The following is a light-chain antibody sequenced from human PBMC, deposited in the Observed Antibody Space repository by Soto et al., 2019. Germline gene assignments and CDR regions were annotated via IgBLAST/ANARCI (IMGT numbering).Light chain of an antibody. CDR3: QQYGSSPPYT. V-gene: IGKV3-20*01. CDR1: HSVSSSY. Sequence: EIVLTQSPGTLCLSPGERATLSCRASHSVSSSYLTWYQQRPGQPPRLLIYRASRRATGIPDRFSASGSGTDFTLTISRLEPEDFAVYYCQQYGSSPPYTFGQGTKVDIK. CDR2: RAS. J-gene: IGKJ2*01.